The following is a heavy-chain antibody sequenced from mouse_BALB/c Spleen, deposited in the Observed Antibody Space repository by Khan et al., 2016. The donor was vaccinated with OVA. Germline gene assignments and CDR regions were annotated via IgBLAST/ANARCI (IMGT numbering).Heavy chain of an antibody. Sequence: QIQLVQPGPELKKPGETVKISCKAAGSTFTNYGMNWVKQAPGKGLKWMGWINTYTGEPTYTDDFKGRLAFSLETSASTAYLQITNLNNEDMAPSVCATGASYVYFDVWGAGTTVTVSS. V-gene: IGHV9-1*02. D-gene: IGHD3-3*01. CDR3: ATGASYVYFDV. CDR1: GSTFTNYG. J-gene: IGHJ1*01. CDR2: INTYTGEP.